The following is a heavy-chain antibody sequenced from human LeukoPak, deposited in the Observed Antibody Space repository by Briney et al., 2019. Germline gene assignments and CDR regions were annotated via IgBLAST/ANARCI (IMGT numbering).Heavy chain of an antibody. Sequence: GGSPRLSCAAPGFTFSSYRMNWGPQAPGEGPEWGSSISSSSSYVYYADSVKGRFTISRDNAKNSLYLQMNSLRAEDTAVYYCARDWEGAHLFYYYYYGMDVWGQGTTVTVSS. J-gene: IGHJ6*02. V-gene: IGHV3-21*01. CDR2: ISSSSSYV. D-gene: IGHD1-26*01. CDR3: ARDWEGAHLFYYYYYGMDV. CDR1: GFTFSSYR.